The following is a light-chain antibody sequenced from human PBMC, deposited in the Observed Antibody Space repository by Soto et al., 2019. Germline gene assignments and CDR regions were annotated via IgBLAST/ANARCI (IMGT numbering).Light chain of an antibody. CDR3: QHYNRYSEA. CDR1: QTISSW. J-gene: IGKJ1*01. V-gene: IGKV1-5*03. Sequence: DIQMTQSPSTLSGSVGDRVTITCRASQTISSWLAWYQQKPGKAPKLLIYKASTLKSGVRSRFSGSGSGTEFTLTISSLQPDDFATYYCQHYNRYSEAFGQGTKVDIK. CDR2: KAS.